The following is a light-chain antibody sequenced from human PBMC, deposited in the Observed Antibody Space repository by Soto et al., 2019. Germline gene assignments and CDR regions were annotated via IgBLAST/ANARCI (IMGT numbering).Light chain of an antibody. CDR1: QSVSSY. V-gene: IGKV3-11*01. J-gene: IGKJ2*01. Sequence: EIVLTQSPATLSLSPGERATLSCRASQSVSSYLAWYQQKPGRAPRLVLYDASNRATGIPARFSGSGSGTDLTLTISSLEPEDFAVYYGQQRSSWPPYTFGQGTKLEIK. CDR3: QQRSSWPPYT. CDR2: DAS.